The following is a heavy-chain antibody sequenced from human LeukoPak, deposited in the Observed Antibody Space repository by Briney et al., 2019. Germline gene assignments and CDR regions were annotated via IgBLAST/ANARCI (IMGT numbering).Heavy chain of an antibody. V-gene: IGHV4-59*08. CDR1: GGSVSSYY. Sequence: SGTLSLTCTVSGGSVSSYYWSWIRQPPGKGLEWIGYISYTGSTNYNPSLKSRVTISVDTSKNQFSLKLSSVTAADTAVYYCARHKATTIGWPSDYWGQGILVTVSS. CDR2: ISYTGST. D-gene: IGHD5-12*01. CDR3: ARHKATTIGWPSDY. J-gene: IGHJ4*02.